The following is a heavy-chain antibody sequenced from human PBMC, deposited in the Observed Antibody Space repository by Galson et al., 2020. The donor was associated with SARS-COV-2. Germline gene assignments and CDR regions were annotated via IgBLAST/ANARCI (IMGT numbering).Heavy chain of an antibody. CDR1: GYTLTELS. V-gene: IGHV1-24*01. Sequence: ASVKVSCTVSGYTLTELSMHWVRQAPGTGLEWMGGFDPEDGETIYAQKFQGRVTMTEDTSTDTAYMELSSLRSEDTAVYYCATAPPFIAAAGSWFDPWGQGTLVTVSS. D-gene: IGHD6-13*01. CDR2: FDPEDGET. CDR3: ATAPPFIAAAGSWFDP. J-gene: IGHJ5*02.